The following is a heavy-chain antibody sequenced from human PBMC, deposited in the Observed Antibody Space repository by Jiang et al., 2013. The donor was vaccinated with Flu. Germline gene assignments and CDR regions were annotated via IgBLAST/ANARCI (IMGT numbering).Heavy chain of an antibody. V-gene: IGHV3-72*01. J-gene: IGHJ5*02. CDR3: ARGEYYYDSSGQS. CDR2: TRNKANSYTT. D-gene: IGHD3-22*01. Sequence: EWVGRTRNKANSYTTEYAASVKGRFTISRDDSKNSLYLQMNSLKTEDTAVYYCARGEYYYDSSGQSWGQGTLVTVSS.